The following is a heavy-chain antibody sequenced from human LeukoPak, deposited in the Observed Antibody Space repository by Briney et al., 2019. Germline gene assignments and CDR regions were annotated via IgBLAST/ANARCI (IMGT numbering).Heavy chain of an antibody. CDR1: GGSFNYY. CDR2: INDTGTT. J-gene: IGHJ3*01. V-gene: IGHV4-34*01. D-gene: IGHD2-21*02. CDR3: AKSLYCGDDCF. Sequence: SETLSLTCAVYGGSFNYYWSWIRQTPGKGLEWIGEINDTGTTKYNPSLKSRVSISVDTSKNQFSLKLSSVTAADTAIYYCAKSLYCGDDCFWGPGTMVTFSS.